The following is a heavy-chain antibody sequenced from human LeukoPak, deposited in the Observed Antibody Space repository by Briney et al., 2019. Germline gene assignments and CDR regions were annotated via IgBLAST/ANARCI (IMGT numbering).Heavy chain of an antibody. CDR3: AKDLTDGGWYEPYFDY. J-gene: IGHJ4*02. CDR2: IWYDGYNK. CDR1: GFTFSDYG. V-gene: IGHV3-30*02. Sequence: PGGSLRLSCTASGFTFSDYGMHWVRQAPGKGLEWVAIIWYDGYNKYYADSVRGRFTISRDNSKNTVYVQMNSLRPEDTAVYYCAKDLTDGGWYEPYFDYWGQGTLVTVSS. D-gene: IGHD6-19*01.